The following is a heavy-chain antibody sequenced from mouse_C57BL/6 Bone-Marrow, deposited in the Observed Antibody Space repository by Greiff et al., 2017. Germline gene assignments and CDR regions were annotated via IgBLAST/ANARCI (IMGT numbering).Heavy chain of an antibody. V-gene: IGHV5-6*02. CDR3: ACRLYSNEQGFAY. CDR1: GFTFSSYG. Sequence: EVKLMESGGDLVKPGGSLKLSCAASGFTFSSYGMSWVRQTPDKRLEWVATISSGGSYTYYQDSVKGRFTISRDNATNTLYLQMSILKSEDTAMYYCACRLYSNEQGFAYWGQGTLVTVSA. CDR2: ISSGGSYT. J-gene: IGHJ3*01. D-gene: IGHD2-5*01.